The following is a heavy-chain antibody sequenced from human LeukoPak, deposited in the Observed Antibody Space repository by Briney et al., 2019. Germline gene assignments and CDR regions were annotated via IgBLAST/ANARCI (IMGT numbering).Heavy chain of an antibody. V-gene: IGHV3-20*04. CDR3: AREETRITMLRGVTYFEY. J-gene: IGHJ4*02. CDR1: GFTFDDYG. D-gene: IGHD3-10*01. CDR2: ISWSGGST. Sequence: GGSLRLSCAASGFTFDDYGMSWVRQAPGKGLEWVSFISWSGGSTGYADSVKGRFTISRDNAKNSLYLQMSSLRAEDTALYYCAREETRITMLRGVTYFEYWGQGTLVTVSS.